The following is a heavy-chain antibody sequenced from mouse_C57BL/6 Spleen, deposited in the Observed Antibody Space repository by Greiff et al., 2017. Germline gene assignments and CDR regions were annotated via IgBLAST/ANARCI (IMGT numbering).Heavy chain of an antibody. CDR2: IYPSDSET. Sequence: VQLQQPGAELVRPGSSVKLSCKASGYTFTSYWMDWVKQRPGQGLEWIGNIYPSDSETHYNQKFKDKATLTVGKSSSTAYMQLSSLTSEDSPVYYCARGGTGHFACWGQGALVTVS. D-gene: IGHD2-14*01. CDR3: ARGGTGHFAC. V-gene: IGHV1-61*01. J-gene: IGHJ3*01. CDR1: GYTFTSYW.